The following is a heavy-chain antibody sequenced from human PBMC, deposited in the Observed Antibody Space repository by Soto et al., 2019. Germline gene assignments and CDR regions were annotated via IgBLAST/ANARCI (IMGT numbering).Heavy chain of an antibody. CDR3: ARLYGFSGFDY. J-gene: IGHJ4*02. CDR1: GGSISSYY. CDR2: IYYSGST. V-gene: IGHV4-59*08. D-gene: IGHD6-25*01. Sequence: LSLTCTVSGGSISSYYWSWIRQPPGKGLEWIGYIYYSGSTNYNPSLKSRVTISVDTSKNQFSLKLSSVTAADTAVYYCARLYGFSGFDYWGQRTLVTVS.